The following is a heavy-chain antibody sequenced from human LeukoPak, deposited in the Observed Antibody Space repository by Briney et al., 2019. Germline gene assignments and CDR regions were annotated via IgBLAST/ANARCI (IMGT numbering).Heavy chain of an antibody. CDR1: GFTFSTYW. CDR2: IKQDGTDK. J-gene: IGHJ4*02. V-gene: IGHV3-7*01. D-gene: IGHD5-24*01. Sequence: PGGSLRLSWAGSGFTFSTYWMSWVRQAPGKGLDWVANIKQDGTDKYYVDSVKGRFTISRDSAKNSVYLQMYSLRPEDTAMYYCARGRDGYPYNFWGQGTLVTVSS. CDR3: ARGRDGYPYNF.